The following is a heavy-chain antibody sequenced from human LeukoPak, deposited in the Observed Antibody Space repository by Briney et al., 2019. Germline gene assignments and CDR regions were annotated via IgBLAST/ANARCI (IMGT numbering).Heavy chain of an antibody. Sequence: SETLSLTCAVYGGSFSGYYWSWIRQPPGKGLEWIWEINHSGSTNYNPSLKSRVTISVDTSKDQFSLKLSSVTAADTAVYYCAKGPTYYYDSSGYWGSDYWGQGTLVTVSS. CDR3: AKGPTYYYDSSGYWGSDY. CDR1: GGSFSGYY. J-gene: IGHJ4*02. V-gene: IGHV4-34*01. CDR2: INHSGST. D-gene: IGHD3-22*01.